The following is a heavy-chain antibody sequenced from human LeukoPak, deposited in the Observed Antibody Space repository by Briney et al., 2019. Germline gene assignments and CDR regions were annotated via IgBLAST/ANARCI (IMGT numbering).Heavy chain of an antibody. CDR3: ARDLYYCGSGNYVPGFPDY. CDR1: ALTLSNTE. D-gene: IGHD3-10*01. V-gene: IGHV3-48*03. J-gene: IGHJ4*02. CDR2: IIYRGNTI. Sequence: GPCLRPSYAASALTLSNTEANWASQAPGKGLGWVSYIIYRGNTIYYAGSVKGRFTISRDDAKISLYLQMSSLRVEDTAVYYCARDLYYCGSGNYVPGFPDYWGQGTLVTVPS.